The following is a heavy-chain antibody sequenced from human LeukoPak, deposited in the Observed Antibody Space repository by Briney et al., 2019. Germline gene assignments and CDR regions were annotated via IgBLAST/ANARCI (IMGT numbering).Heavy chain of an antibody. CDR2: TYYRSKWYN. D-gene: IGHD6-13*01. Sequence: SQTLSLTCAISGDSVSSNSAAWNWISQSPPRGLEWLGRTYYRSKWYNDYAVSVKSRITINPDTSKNQFSLQLNSVTPEDTAVYYCARDLPSIAAAGNFDYWGQGTLVTVSS. V-gene: IGHV6-1*01. J-gene: IGHJ4*02. CDR1: GDSVSSNSAA. CDR3: ARDLPSIAAAGNFDY.